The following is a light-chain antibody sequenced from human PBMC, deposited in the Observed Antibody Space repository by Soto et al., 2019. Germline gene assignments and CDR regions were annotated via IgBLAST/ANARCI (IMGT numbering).Light chain of an antibody. Sequence: DIQMTQSPSTLSGSVGDRVTITCRASQGISNYLAWYQQKPGKAPKLLIYDASSLESGVPSRFSGSGSGTEFTLTISSLQPDDFATYYCQQYNSFWTFGQGTKVDIK. CDR2: DAS. CDR1: QGISNY. J-gene: IGKJ1*01. V-gene: IGKV1-5*01. CDR3: QQYNSFWT.